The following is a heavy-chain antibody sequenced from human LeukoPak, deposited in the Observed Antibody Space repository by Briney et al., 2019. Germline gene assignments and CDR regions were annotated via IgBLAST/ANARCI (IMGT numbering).Heavy chain of an antibody. CDR2: IWYDGSNK. CDR1: GFTFSSYG. V-gene: IGHV3-33*06. J-gene: IGHJ6*03. Sequence: GRSLRLSCAASGFTFSSYGVHWVRQAPGKGLEWVAVIWYDGSNKYYADSVKGRFTISRDNSKNTLYLQMNSLRAEDTAVYYCAKGDPGNVYYYYMDVWGKGTTVTVSS. D-gene: IGHD1-1*01. CDR3: AKGDPGNVYYYYMDV.